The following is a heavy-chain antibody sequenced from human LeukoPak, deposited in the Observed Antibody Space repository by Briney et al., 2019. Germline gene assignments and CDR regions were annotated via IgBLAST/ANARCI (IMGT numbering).Heavy chain of an antibody. Sequence: SETLSLTCAVYGGSFSGYYWSWIRQPPGKGLEWIGEINHSGSTNYNPSLKSRVTISVDTSKNQFSLKLSSVTAADTAVYYCVRAGHTGVDYWGQGTLVTVSS. D-gene: IGHD7-27*01. CDR2: INHSGST. CDR1: GGSFSGYY. CDR3: VRAGHTGVDY. J-gene: IGHJ4*02. V-gene: IGHV4-34*01.